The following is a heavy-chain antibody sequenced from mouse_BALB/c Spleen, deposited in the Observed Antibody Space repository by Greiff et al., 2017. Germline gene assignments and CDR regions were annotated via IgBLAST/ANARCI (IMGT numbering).Heavy chain of an antibody. CDR2: IDPANGNT. Sequence: VQLQQSGAELVKPGASVKLSCTASGFNIKDTYMHWVKQRPEQGLEWIGRIDPANGNTKYDPKFQGKATITADTSSNTAYLQLSSLTSEDTAVYYCAREDYGNYRYYAMDYWGQGTSVTVSA. CDR3: AREDYGNYRYYAMDY. V-gene: IGHV14-3*02. D-gene: IGHD2-1*01. CDR1: GFNIKDTY. J-gene: IGHJ4*01.